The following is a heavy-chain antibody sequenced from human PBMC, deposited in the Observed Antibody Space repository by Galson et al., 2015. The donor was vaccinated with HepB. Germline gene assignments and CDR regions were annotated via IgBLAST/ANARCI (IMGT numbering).Heavy chain of an antibody. CDR1: RYTLTELS. D-gene: IGHD6-19*01. Sequence: SVKVSCKVSRYTLTELSMHWARQAPGKGLEWMGGFDPEDGETIYAQKFQGRVTMTEDTSTDTAYMELSSLRSEDTAVYYCATSSGWYDAFDIWGQGTMVTVSS. V-gene: IGHV1-24*01. J-gene: IGHJ3*02. CDR3: ATSSGWYDAFDI. CDR2: FDPEDGET.